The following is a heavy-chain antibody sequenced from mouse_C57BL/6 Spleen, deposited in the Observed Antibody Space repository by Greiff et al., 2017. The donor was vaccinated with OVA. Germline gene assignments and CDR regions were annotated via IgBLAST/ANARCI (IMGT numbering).Heavy chain of an antibody. CDR1: GYAFSSYW. CDR2: IYPGDGDT. J-gene: IGHJ4*01. CDR3: ARAYYSNQYYYAMDY. Sequence: VMLVESGAELVKPGASVKISCKASGYAFSSYWMNWVKQRPGKGLEWIGQIYPGDGDTNYNGKFKGKATLTADKSSSTAYMQLSSLTSEDSAVYFCARAYYSNQYYYAMDYWGQGTSVTVSS. V-gene: IGHV1-80*01. D-gene: IGHD2-5*01.